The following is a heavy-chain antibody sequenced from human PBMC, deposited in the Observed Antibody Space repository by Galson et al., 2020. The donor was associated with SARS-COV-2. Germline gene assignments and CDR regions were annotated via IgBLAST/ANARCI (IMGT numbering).Heavy chain of an antibody. D-gene: IGHD3-10*01. CDR2: IKHDGSET. Sequence: GGSLRLSCVVSGFTLNKYWMSWVSQAPGKGLEWVANIKHDGSETHYVDSVRGRFTISRDNAKNSVFLQMSSLRAEDTAMYFCAREDPRGDVWGQGTMGAVSS. V-gene: IGHV3-7*01. CDR3: AREDPRGDV. J-gene: IGHJ6*02. CDR1: GFTLNKYW.